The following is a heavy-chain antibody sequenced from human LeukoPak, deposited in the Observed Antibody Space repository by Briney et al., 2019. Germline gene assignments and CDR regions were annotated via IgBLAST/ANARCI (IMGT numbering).Heavy chain of an antibody. CDR1: GYSFTTYW. D-gene: IGHD1-26*01. Sequence: PGESLQISCKASGYSFTTYWIAWVRQTPEKGLEWMGTINPVDSDTRYGPSFQGQVTISADKSISTAYLQWSSLQASDTAMYYCARKWNFDYWGQGTLVTVSS. CDR3: ARKWNFDY. V-gene: IGHV5-51*01. CDR2: INPVDSDT. J-gene: IGHJ4*02.